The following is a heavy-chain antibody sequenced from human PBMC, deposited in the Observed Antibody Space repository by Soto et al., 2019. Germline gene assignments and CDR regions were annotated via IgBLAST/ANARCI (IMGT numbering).Heavy chain of an antibody. D-gene: IGHD2-15*01. J-gene: IGHJ5*02. CDR2: IWYDGSNK. Sequence: PGGSLRLSCAASGFTFSSYGMHWVRQAPGKGLEWVAVIWYDGSNKYYADSVKGRFTIYRDNSKNTLYLQMNSLRAEDTAVYYCARSSVGYCSGGSCYRFDPWGQGTLVTVSS. CDR1: GFTFSSYG. V-gene: IGHV3-33*01. CDR3: ARSSVGYCSGGSCYRFDP.